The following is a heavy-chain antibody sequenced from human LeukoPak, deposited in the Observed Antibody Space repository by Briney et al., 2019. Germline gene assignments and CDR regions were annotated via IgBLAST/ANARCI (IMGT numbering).Heavy chain of an antibody. V-gene: IGHV3-21*01. CDR2: ISSSSSYI. CDR1: GFTFSSYS. CDR3: ARYQLGSYYFDY. D-gene: IGHD2-2*01. J-gene: IGHJ4*02. Sequence: PGGSLRLSXAASGFTFSSYSMNWIRQAQGKGLEWVSSISSSSSYIYYADSVKGRFTISRDNAKNSLYLQMNSLRAEDTAVYYCARYQLGSYYFDYWGQGTLVTVSS.